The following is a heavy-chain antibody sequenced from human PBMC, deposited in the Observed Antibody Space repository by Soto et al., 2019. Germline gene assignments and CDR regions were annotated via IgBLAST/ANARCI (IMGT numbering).Heavy chain of an antibody. Sequence: GGSLRLSCAASGFTFSSYTMHWVRQAPGKGLEWVAVISYDGSNKYYADSVKGRFAISRDNSKNTLYLQMNSLRAEDTAVYYCARSYYYEIIYYYYGMDVWGQGTTVTVSS. V-gene: IGHV3-30*09. CDR2: ISYDGSNK. CDR1: GFTFSSYT. D-gene: IGHD3-22*01. CDR3: ARSYYYEIIYYYYGMDV. J-gene: IGHJ6*02.